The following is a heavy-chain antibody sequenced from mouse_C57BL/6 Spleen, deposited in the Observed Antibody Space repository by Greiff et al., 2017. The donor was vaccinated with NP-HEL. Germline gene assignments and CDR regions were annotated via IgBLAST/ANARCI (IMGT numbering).Heavy chain of an antibody. Sequence: QVQLQQSGAELVMPGASVKLSCKASGYTFNSYWMHWVKQRPGQGLKWIGEIDPSDSYTNYNQKFKGKSTLTVDKSSSTAYMQLSSLTSEDSAVYYCARSGDVDYFDYWGQGTTLTVSS. CDR3: ARSGDVDYFDY. CDR1: GYTFNSYW. CDR2: IDPSDSYT. D-gene: IGHD3-3*01. V-gene: IGHV1-69*01. J-gene: IGHJ2*01.